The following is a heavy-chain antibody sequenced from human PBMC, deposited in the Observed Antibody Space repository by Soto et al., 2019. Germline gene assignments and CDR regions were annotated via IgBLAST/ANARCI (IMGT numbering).Heavy chain of an antibody. V-gene: IGHV1-18*01. CDR1: GYTFTSYG. CDR3: ARELTYYYDSSGYPDAFDI. CDR2: ISAYNGNT. J-gene: IGHJ3*02. Sequence: GASVKVSCKASGYTFTSYGISWVRQAPGQGLEWMGWISAYNGNTNYAQKLQGRVTMTTDTSTSTAYMELRSLRSDDTAVYYCARELTYYYDSSGYPDAFDIWGQGTMVTVSS. D-gene: IGHD3-22*01.